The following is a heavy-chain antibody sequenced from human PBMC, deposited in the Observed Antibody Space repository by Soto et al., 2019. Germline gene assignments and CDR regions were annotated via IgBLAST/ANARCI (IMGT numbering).Heavy chain of an antibody. Sequence: QVQLVESGGGVVQPGRSLRLSCAASGFTFSSYGMHWVRQAPGKGLEWVAVISYDGSNKYYADSVKGRFTISRDNSKNTLYLQMNSLRAEDTAVYYCAKEGAVKTYLLDGNHFDYWGQGTLVTVSS. V-gene: IGHV3-30*18. CDR1: GFTFSSYG. D-gene: IGHD3-22*01. CDR2: ISYDGSNK. J-gene: IGHJ4*02. CDR3: AKEGAVKTYLLDGNHFDY.